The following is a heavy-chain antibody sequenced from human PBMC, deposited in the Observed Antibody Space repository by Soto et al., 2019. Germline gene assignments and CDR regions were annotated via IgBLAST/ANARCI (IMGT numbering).Heavy chain of an antibody. CDR3: AREWIRMGALDS. J-gene: IGHJ4*02. D-gene: IGHD1-26*01. CDR1: GFTFSSHS. V-gene: IGHV3-30-3*01. Sequence: QVQLVESGGGVVQPGRSLRRSCAASGFTFSSHSIHWVRQAPGKGLEWVAVISYDGSIKYYSDSVKVRFTISRDNYKNKAYLQMNSLRAEDKAVFYCAREWIRMGALDSWGPGCMVIIYS. CDR2: ISYDGSIK.